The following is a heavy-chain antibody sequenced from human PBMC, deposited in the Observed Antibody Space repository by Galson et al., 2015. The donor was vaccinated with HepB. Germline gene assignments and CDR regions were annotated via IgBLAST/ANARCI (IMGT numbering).Heavy chain of an antibody. V-gene: IGHV3-9*01. CDR3: AKDRVPGSGWNHPDAFDI. CDR2: SSWNSGSI. CDR1: GFTFDDYA. D-gene: IGHD6-19*01. J-gene: IGHJ3*02. Sequence: SLRLSCAASGFTFDDYAMHWVRQAPGKGLEWVSGSSWNSGSIAYADSMKGRFTISRDNAKNSLYLQMNSLRAEDTALYYCAKDRVPGSGWNHPDAFDIWGQGTMVTVSS.